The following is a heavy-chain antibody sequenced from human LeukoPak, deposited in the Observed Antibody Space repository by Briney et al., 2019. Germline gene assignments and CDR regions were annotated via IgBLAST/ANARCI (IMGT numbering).Heavy chain of an antibody. CDR1: GFTFSSYA. V-gene: IGHV3-30*09. Sequence: GGSLRLSCAASGFTFSSYAMHWVRQAPGKGLEWVAVISYDGSNKYYADSVKGRFAISRDNSKNTLYLQMNSLRAEDTAAYYCARDSDGYNLLNAFDIWGQGTMVTVSS. CDR3: ARDSDGYNLLNAFDI. D-gene: IGHD5-12*01. CDR2: ISYDGSNK. J-gene: IGHJ3*02.